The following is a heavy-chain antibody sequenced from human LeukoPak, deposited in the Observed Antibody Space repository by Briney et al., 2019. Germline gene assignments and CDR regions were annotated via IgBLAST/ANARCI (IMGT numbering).Heavy chain of an antibody. CDR2: IYSGGST. J-gene: IGHJ6*01. Sequence: PGGSLRPSCAASGFTVSSNYMSWVRQTPGKGLEWVSVIYSGGSTYYADSVKGRFTISRHNSKNTLYLQMNSLRAEDTAVYYCARATLAVAGTNYYYYYGMDVWGQGTTVTVSS. CDR1: GFTVSSNY. CDR3: ARATLAVAGTNYYYYYGMDV. D-gene: IGHD6-19*01. V-gene: IGHV3-53*04.